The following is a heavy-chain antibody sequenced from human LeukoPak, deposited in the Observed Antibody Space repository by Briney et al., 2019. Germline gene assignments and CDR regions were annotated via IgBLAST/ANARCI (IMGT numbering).Heavy chain of an antibody. D-gene: IGHD1-26*01. CDR2: ISSNGGST. CDR3: ARGGGPYSGSSYYFDY. V-gene: IGHV3-64*01. Sequence: GGSLRLSCAASGFTFSSYAVHWVRQAPGKGLEYVSAISSNGGSTYYANSVKGRFTISRDNSKNTLYLQMGSLRAEDMAVYYCARGGGPYSGSSYYFDYWGQGTLVTVSS. CDR1: GFTFSSYA. J-gene: IGHJ4*02.